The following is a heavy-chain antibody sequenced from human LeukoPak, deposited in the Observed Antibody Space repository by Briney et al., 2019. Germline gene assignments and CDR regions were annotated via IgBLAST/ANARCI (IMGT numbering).Heavy chain of an antibody. Sequence: GGSLRLSCAASGFTFSSYGMSWVRQAPGKGLEWVSAISGSGGSTYYADSVKGRFTISRDNAKNSLYLQMNSLRAEDTAVYYCARVTAVAGASVGVDAWGQGILVTVS. CDR2: ISGSGGST. CDR3: ARVTAVAGASVGVDA. D-gene: IGHD6-19*01. J-gene: IGHJ4*02. V-gene: IGHV3-23*01. CDR1: GFTFSSYG.